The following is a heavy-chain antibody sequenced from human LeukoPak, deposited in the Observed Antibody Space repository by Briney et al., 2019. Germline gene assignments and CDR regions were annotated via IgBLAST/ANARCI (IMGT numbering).Heavy chain of an antibody. V-gene: IGHV4-4*07. J-gene: IGHJ6*03. CDR1: GGPIYSYY. Sequence: PSETLSLTCTVSGGPIYSYYWSWIRQTAGKGLEWIGRLYPGVSTNYNPSLNSRVTMSVDASKNQFSLKLSAATAAATAVYYCSGLKFYVSTGYSTCRYMDVWGKGTTVTVSS. CDR2: LYPGVST. CDR3: SGLKFYVSTGYSTCRYMDV. D-gene: IGHD3-22*01.